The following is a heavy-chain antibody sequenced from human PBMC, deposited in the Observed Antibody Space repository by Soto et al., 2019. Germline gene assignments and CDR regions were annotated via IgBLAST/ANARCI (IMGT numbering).Heavy chain of an antibody. D-gene: IGHD3-22*01. V-gene: IGHV3-21*01. Sequence: EVQLVESGGGLVKPGGSLRLSCAASGFTFSSYSMNWVRQAPGKGLEWVSSISSSSSYIYYADSVKGRFTISRDNATNSLYLQMNSLRAEDTAVYYCASHPRDSSGYWYYFAYWGQGTLVTVSS. CDR1: GFTFSSYS. CDR2: ISSSSSYI. J-gene: IGHJ4*02. CDR3: ASHPRDSSGYWYYFAY.